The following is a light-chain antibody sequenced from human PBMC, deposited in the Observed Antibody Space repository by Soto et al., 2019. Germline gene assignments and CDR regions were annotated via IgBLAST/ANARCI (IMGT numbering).Light chain of an antibody. CDR1: QTVGSTY. CDR3: HQYGSSPRT. CDR2: GAS. J-gene: IGKJ2*01. V-gene: IGKV3-20*01. Sequence: EIVLTQSPGTLSLSPGETATLSCRATQTVGSTYLAWYHQKPGQAPRLLIYGASSRATGIPDRFSGSGSGADFTRTIRRLEPEDSAVFYGHQYGSSPRTFGQGTKLEIK.